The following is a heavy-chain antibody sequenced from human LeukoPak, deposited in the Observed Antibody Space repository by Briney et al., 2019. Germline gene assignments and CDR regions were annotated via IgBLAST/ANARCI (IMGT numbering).Heavy chain of an antibody. D-gene: IGHD6-19*01. J-gene: IGHJ6*02. CDR2: ISYDGSDK. V-gene: IGHV3-30*04. CDR3: AQAGTSDVRQSYGMDV. Sequence: PGRSLRLSCAASGFTFSGYAFYWVRQAPGKGLEWVAVISYDGSDKYYADSAKGRFTISRDNSKNTLYLQMNSLRPEDTAVYYCAQAGTSDVRQSYGMDVWGQGTTVTVSS. CDR1: GFTFSGYA.